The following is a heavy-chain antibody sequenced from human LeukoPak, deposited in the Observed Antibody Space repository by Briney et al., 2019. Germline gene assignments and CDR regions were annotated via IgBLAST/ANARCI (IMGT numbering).Heavy chain of an antibody. D-gene: IGHD3-10*01. Sequence: PGGSLRLSCAASGFSLDDYGMSWVRQAPGEGLEWVSGINWNGGSTGYADSVKGRFTISRDNAKNSLSLQMHSLRAEHTALYYCARGYGSVLDYWGQGTLVTVSS. CDR1: GFSLDDYG. CDR3: ARGYGSVLDY. CDR2: INWNGGST. V-gene: IGHV3-20*04. J-gene: IGHJ4*02.